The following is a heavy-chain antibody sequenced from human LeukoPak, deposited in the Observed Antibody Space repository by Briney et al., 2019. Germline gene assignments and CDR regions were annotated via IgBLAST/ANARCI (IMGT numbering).Heavy chain of an antibody. V-gene: IGHV3-49*04. D-gene: IGHD2-15*01. Sequence: GGSLRLSCTTSGFNFFDYAMTWVRQAPGKGLESVGFIRSETYGGTAEYAASVKDRFTISRHDSKSIAYLQMNSLKTEDTAVYYCTRAVYCSGGACSFDPWGQGTLVTVSS. J-gene: IGHJ5*02. CDR2: IRSETYGGTA. CDR1: GFNFFDYA. CDR3: TRAVYCSGGACSFDP.